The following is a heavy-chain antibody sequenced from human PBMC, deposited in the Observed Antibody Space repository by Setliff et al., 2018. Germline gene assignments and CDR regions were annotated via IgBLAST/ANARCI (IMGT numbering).Heavy chain of an antibody. J-gene: IGHJ5*02. CDR3: ARAHTWSLPNDNSGYPGWFDP. V-gene: IGHV4-38-2*01. D-gene: IGHD3-22*01. Sequence: PSETLSLTCAVSGFSISSGYYWGWIRQPPGKGLEWIVNLHHSGKAYYNPSLKSRVTMSVDTSKNHVSLKLSSVTAADTAVYYCARAHTWSLPNDNSGYPGWFDPWGQGTLVTVSS. CDR2: LHHSGKA. CDR1: GFSISSGYY.